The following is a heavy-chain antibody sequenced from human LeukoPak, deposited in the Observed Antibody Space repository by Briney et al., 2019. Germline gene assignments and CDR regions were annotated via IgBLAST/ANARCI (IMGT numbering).Heavy chain of an antibody. V-gene: IGHV3-30*04. Sequence: GRSLRLSCAASGFTFSSYAMHWVRQAPGKGLEWVALISYDESNTFYADSVKGRFTISRDNAKHSLYLQMNSLRAEDTAIYYCARGSLRLRAYYFDYWGQGTLVTVSS. D-gene: IGHD3-10*01. CDR3: ARGSLRLRAYYFDY. CDR2: ISYDESNT. CDR1: GFTFSSYA. J-gene: IGHJ4*02.